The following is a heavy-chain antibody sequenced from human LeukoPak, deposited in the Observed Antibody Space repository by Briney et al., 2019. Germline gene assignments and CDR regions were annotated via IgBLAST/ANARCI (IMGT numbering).Heavy chain of an antibody. Sequence: GGSLRLSCAASGFTFSSYAMSWARQAPGKGLEWVSDISGSGGNTYYADSVKGRFIISRDNSKNTLSLQMNSLRAEDTAVYYCAKGYDFLDYWGQGTLVTVSS. CDR3: AKGYDFLDY. V-gene: IGHV3-23*01. D-gene: IGHD3-3*01. CDR2: ISGSGGNT. J-gene: IGHJ4*02. CDR1: GFTFSSYA.